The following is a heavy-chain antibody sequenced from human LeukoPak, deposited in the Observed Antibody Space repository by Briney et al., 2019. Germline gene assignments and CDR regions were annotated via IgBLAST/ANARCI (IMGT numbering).Heavy chain of an antibody. CDR3: AREDDWNYEDF. CDR1: GFTLSNYW. V-gene: IGHV3-7*01. CDR2: IKQDGSEK. Sequence: GGSLRLSCAASGFTLSNYWMSWVRQAPGKGLEWVANIKQDGSEKYYVNSVKGRFTISRDNAKNSLYLQMNSLRAEDTAIYFCAREDDWNYEDFWGQGTLVTVSS. D-gene: IGHD1-7*01. J-gene: IGHJ4*02.